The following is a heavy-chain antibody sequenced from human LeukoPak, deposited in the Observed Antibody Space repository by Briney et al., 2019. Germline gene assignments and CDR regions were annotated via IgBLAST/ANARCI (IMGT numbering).Heavy chain of an antibody. CDR3: AKPPAMVRGVGEFDP. J-gene: IGHJ5*02. D-gene: IGHD3-10*01. V-gene: IGHV3-23*01. CDR1: GFTFSSYA. CDR2: ISGSGGST. Sequence: GGSLRLSCAASGFTFSSYAMSWVRQAPGKGLEWVSAISGSGGSTYYADFVKGRFTISRDNSKNTLYLQMNSLRAEDTAVYYCAKPPAMVRGVGEFDPWGQGTLVTVSS.